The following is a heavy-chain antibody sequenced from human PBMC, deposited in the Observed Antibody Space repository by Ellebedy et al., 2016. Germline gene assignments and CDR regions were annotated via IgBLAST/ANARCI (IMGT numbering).Heavy chain of an antibody. D-gene: IGHD2-2*01. CDR3: ARDSGYCSSTSCHQNFDN. V-gene: IGHV1-18*01. CDR2: ISAYNGNT. CDR1: GYTFTSYG. Sequence: ASVKVSXXASGYTFTSYGISWVRQAPGQGLEWMGWISAYNGNTNYAQKLQGRVTMTTDTSTTTAYMELRSLRSDDTAVYYCARDSGYCSSTSCHQNFDNWGQGTLVTVSS. J-gene: IGHJ4*02.